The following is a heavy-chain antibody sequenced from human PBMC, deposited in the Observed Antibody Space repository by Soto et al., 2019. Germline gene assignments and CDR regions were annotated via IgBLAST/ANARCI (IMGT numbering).Heavy chain of an antibody. CDR3: AINADV. J-gene: IGHJ6*02. CDR2: IYDSGR. Sequence: SETLSLTCTVSGSSVSGYFWSWIRQSPGKGLEWIAYIYDSGRSYNPFLRGRVTISVDTSKNQLSLKLSSVIAADSAVYYCAINADVWGQGTTVT. CDR1: GSSVSGYF. V-gene: IGHV4-59*08.